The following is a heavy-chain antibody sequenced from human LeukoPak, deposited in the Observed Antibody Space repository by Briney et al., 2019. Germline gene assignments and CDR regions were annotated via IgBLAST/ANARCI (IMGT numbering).Heavy chain of an antibody. J-gene: IGHJ4*02. CDR2: INPHSGGT. V-gene: IGHV1-2*02. D-gene: IGHD2-21*01. CDR1: GYTFTGYY. Sequence: ASMKVSCKASGYTFTGYYIHWVRQTPGQGLEWMGWINPHSGGTNYAQKFQGRVTMTRDTSISTAYMDVSSLRGDDTAVYYCVRDCGFHTFDYWGQGTLVTVSS. CDR3: VRDCGFHTFDY.